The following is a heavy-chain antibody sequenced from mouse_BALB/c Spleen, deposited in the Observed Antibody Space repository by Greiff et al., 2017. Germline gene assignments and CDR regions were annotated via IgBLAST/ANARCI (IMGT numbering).Heavy chain of an antibody. V-gene: IGHV5-12-1*01. D-gene: IGHD2-10*02. Sequence: DVKLVESGGGLVKPGGSLKLSCAASGFAFSSYDMSWVRQTPEKRLEWVAYISSGGGSTYYPDTVKGRFTISRDNAKNTLYLQMSSLKSEDTAMYYCARQSLYGNYVAYWGQGTLVTVSA. J-gene: IGHJ3*01. CDR3: ARQSLYGNYVAY. CDR2: ISSGGGST. CDR1: GFAFSSYD.